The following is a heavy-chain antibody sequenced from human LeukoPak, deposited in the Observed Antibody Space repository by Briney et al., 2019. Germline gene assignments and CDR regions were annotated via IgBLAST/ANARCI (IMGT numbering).Heavy chain of an antibody. CDR1: GFTFSSYS. D-gene: IGHD6-13*01. CDR3: ARGRIAAAITFDY. Sequence: GGSLRLSCAASGFTFSSYSMNWVRQAPGKGLEWVSSISSSSSYIYYADSVKGRFTISRDNAKNSLCLQMNSLRAEDTAVYYCARGRIAAAITFDYWGQGTLVTVSS. V-gene: IGHV3-21*01. J-gene: IGHJ4*02. CDR2: ISSSSSYI.